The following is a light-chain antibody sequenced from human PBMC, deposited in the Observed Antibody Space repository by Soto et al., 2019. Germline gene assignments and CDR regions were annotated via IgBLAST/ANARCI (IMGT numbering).Light chain of an antibody. CDR3: TSYSSSNNFDVV. CDR2: EVS. CDR1: SSDVGGYNY. J-gene: IGLJ2*01. Sequence: QSALTQPASVSGSPGQSITISCTGSSSDVGGYNYVSWYQQHPGKAPKLMIYEVSNRPSGISNRFSASKSGNTASLTISGLQAEDEADYFCTSYSSSNNFDVVFGGGTKVTVL. V-gene: IGLV2-14*01.